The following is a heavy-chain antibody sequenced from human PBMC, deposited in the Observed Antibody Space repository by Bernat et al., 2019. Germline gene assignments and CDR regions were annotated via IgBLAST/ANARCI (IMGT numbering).Heavy chain of an antibody. CDR2: IYYSGST. Sequence: QVQLQESGPGLVKPSQTLSLTCTVSGGSISSGDYYWSWIRQPPGKGLEWIGYIYYSGSTYYNPSLKSRVTISVDTSKNQFFLKLSSVTAADTAVYYCARGEGYCSGGSCYDAFDIWGQGTMVTVSS. D-gene: IGHD2-15*01. CDR1: GGSISSGDYY. J-gene: IGHJ3*02. V-gene: IGHV4-30-4*01. CDR3: ARGEGYCSGGSCYDAFDI.